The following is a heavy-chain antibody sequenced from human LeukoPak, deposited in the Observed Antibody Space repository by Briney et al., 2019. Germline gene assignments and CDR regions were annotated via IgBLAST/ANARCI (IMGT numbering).Heavy chain of an antibody. CDR1: GYTFTGYY. V-gene: IGHV1-2*04. J-gene: IGHJ4*02. Sequence: GASVKVSCNASGYTFTGYYMHWVRQAPGQGLEWMGWINPNSGGTNYAQKFQGWVTMTRDTSISTAYMELSRLRSDDTAVYYCARGGYSSGWYMDYWGQGTLVTVSS. CDR2: INPNSGGT. D-gene: IGHD6-19*01. CDR3: ARGGYSSGWYMDY.